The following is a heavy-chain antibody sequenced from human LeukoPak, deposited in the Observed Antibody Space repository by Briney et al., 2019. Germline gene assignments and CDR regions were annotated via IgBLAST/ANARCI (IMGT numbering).Heavy chain of an antibody. Sequence: SETLSLTCTVSGGSISSYYWSWIRQPPGKGLEWIGYIYYSGSTNYNPSLKSRVTISVDTSKNPFSLKLSSVTAADTAVYYCARDPGGLQPFDYWGQGTLVTVSS. V-gene: IGHV4-59*01. D-gene: IGHD5-24*01. CDR1: GGSISSYY. CDR3: ARDPGGLQPFDY. J-gene: IGHJ4*02. CDR2: IYYSGST.